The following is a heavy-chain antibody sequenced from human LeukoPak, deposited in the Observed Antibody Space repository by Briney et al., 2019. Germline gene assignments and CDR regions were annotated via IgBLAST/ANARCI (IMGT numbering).Heavy chain of an antibody. Sequence: GGSLRLSCAAYGFTFSSYSMNWVRQAPGKGLEWVSSISSSGSYIYYADSVKGRFTISRDNAKNSLYLQMNSLRAEDTAVYYCARDSYYDILTGYTRDAFDIWGQGTMVTVSS. D-gene: IGHD3-9*01. J-gene: IGHJ3*02. CDR1: GFTFSSYS. V-gene: IGHV3-21*01. CDR2: ISSSGSYI. CDR3: ARDSYYDILTGYTRDAFDI.